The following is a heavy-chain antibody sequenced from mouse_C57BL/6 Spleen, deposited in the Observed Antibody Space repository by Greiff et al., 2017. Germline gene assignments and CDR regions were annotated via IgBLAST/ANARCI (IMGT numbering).Heavy chain of an antibody. J-gene: IGHJ2*01. D-gene: IGHD2-14*01. CDR1: GYTFTSYW. V-gene: IGHV1-69*01. Sequence: QVQLQQPGAELVMPGASVKLSCKASGYTFTSYWMHWVKQRPGQGLEWIGEIDPSDSYTNSNQKFKGKSTLTVDKSSSTAYMQLSSLTSEDSAVYYCARRGTGYYFDYWGQGTTLTVSS. CDR3: ARRGTGYYFDY. CDR2: IDPSDSYT.